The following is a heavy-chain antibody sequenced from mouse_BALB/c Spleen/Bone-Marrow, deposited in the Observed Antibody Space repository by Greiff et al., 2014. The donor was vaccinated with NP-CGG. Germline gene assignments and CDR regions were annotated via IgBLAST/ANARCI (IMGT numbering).Heavy chain of an antibody. CDR2: IYPGDGDT. D-gene: IGHD1-1*02. CDR1: GYTFTSYW. Sequence: QVQLQQSGTDLARPGASVKLSCKASGYTFTSYWMQWVKQRPGQGLEWIRAIYPGDGDTRYTQKFKGKATLTADKSSSTAYMQLSSLASEDSAVYYCARFGDYSMDYWGQGTSVTVSS. V-gene: IGHV1-87*01. J-gene: IGHJ4*01. CDR3: ARFGDYSMDY.